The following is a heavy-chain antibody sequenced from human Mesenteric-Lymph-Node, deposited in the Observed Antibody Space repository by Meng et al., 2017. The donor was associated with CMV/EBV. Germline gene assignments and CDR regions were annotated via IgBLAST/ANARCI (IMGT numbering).Heavy chain of an antibody. CDR1: GFTVSSNY. D-gene: IGHD3-9*01. CDR3: ARERTRYDILTGYSTLYGMDV. Sequence: GALRLSCAASGFTVSSNYMSWVRQAPGKGLEWVSVIYSGGSTYYADSVKGRFTISRDNSKNTLYLQMNSLRAEDTAVYYCARERTRYDILTGYSTLYGMDVWGQGTTVTVSS. V-gene: IGHV3-53*01. CDR2: IYSGGST. J-gene: IGHJ6*02.